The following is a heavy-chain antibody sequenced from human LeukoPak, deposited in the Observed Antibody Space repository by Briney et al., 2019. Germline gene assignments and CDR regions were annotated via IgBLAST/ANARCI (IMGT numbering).Heavy chain of an antibody. CDR3: ARDVGARLFDY. J-gene: IGHJ4*02. Sequence: PAETLSLPCTVSGGSISSYYWSWIRQPPGKGLEWIGYIYYSGSTDYHPSLESRVTIPVDTSKNQFSLQLSSVTAADTAVYYCARDVGARLFDYWGQGTLVTVSS. V-gene: IGHV4-59*01. CDR2: IYYSGST. CDR1: GGSISSYY. D-gene: IGHD1-26*01.